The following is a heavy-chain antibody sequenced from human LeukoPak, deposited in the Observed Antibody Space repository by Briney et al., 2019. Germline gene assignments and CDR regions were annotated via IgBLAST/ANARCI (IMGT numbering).Heavy chain of an antibody. CDR1: GFTVSSNY. J-gene: IGHJ4*02. CDR2: ISSSSSYI. Sequence: GGSLRLSCAASGFTVSSNYMSWVRQAPGKGLEWVSSISSSSSYIYYADSVKGRFTISRDNAKNSLYLQMNSLRAEDTAVYYCAKGYSSSWEIDYWGQGTLVTVSS. CDR3: AKGYSSSWEIDY. V-gene: IGHV3-21*01. D-gene: IGHD6-13*01.